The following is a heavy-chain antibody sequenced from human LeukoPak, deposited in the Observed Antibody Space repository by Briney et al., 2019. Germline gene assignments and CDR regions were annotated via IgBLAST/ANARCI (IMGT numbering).Heavy chain of an antibody. V-gene: IGHV3-30*02. CDR1: GFTFSNYG. D-gene: IGHD2-2*01. CDR2: IRFDGSHK. Sequence: GGSLRLTCAASGFTFSNYGMHWVRQAPGKGLEWVALIRFDGSHKYYADSVKGRFTISRDNSKSTVYLQMNSLRAEDTAVYYCARGGVYCSSTSCPIPKYYYYYMDVWGKGTTVTVSS. J-gene: IGHJ6*03. CDR3: ARGGVYCSSTSCPIPKYYYYYMDV.